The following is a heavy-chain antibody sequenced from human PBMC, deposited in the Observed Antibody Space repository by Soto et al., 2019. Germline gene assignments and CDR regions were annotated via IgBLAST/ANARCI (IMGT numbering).Heavy chain of an antibody. D-gene: IGHD6-6*01. J-gene: IGHJ4*02. V-gene: IGHV4-30-2*01. CDR2: IYHSGST. CDR3: AGGIAARPLGY. Sequence: QLQLQESGSGLVKPSQTLFLTCAVSGGSISSGGYSWSWIRQPPGKGLEWIAYIYHSGSTYYNPSLKSRVTISVDRSKNQFSLTLSSVTAADTAVYYCAGGIAARPLGYWGQGTLVTVSS. CDR1: GGSISSGGYS.